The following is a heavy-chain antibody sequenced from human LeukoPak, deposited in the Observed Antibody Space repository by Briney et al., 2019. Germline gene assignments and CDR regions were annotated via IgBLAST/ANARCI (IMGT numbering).Heavy chain of an antibody. CDR3: ARDPPTKYSSSWGNKDY. V-gene: IGHV3-21*01. D-gene: IGHD6-13*01. J-gene: IGHJ4*02. CDR1: GFTFSSYS. CDR2: ISSSSSYI. Sequence: GGSLRLSCAASGFTFSSYSMNWVRQAPGKGLEWVSSISSSSSYIYYADSVKGRFTISRDNAKNSLYLQMNSLRAEDTAVYYCARDPPTKYSSSWGNKDYWGQGTLVTVSS.